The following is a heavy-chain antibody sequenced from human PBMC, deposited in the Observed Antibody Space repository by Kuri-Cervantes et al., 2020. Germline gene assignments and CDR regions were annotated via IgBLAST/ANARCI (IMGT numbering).Heavy chain of an antibody. J-gene: IGHJ6*02. D-gene: IGHD6-13*01. Sequence: GGSLRLSCAASGFTFSDYYMSWIRQAPGKGLEWVSYISSSGSTIYYADSVKGRFTISRDNAKNSLYLQMNSLRAEDPAVYYCASKTYSSSWWGTVDYYYGMDVWGQGTTVTVSS. CDR1: GFTFSDYY. CDR2: ISSSGSTI. V-gene: IGHV3-11*01. CDR3: ASKTYSSSWWGTVDYYYGMDV.